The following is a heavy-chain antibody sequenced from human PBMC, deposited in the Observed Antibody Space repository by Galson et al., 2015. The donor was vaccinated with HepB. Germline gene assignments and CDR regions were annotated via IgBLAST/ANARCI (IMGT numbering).Heavy chain of an antibody. D-gene: IGHD3-3*01. CDR3: ARDYAFWSDPRDDDAFDV. J-gene: IGHJ3*01. CDR2: ISYDGMKK. Sequence: SLRLSCATSGFTFISFDMHWVRQAPGKGLEWVAAISYDGMKKYYADSVKGRFTISRDDSKDALFLQMNSLRAVDTAVYYCARDYAFWSDPRDDDAFDVWGQGTMVTVSS. CDR1: GFTFISFD. V-gene: IGHV3-30*04.